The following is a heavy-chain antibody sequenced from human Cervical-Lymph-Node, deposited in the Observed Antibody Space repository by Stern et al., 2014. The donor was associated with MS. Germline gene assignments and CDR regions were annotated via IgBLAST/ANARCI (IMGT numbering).Heavy chain of an antibody. J-gene: IGHJ4*02. CDR2: IYWDDDK. CDR3: THVIVTYYRFDY. V-gene: IGHV2-5*02. CDR1: GFSLSTNVVA. Sequence: QVTLRESGPTLVKPTQTLTLTCTFSGFSLSTNVVAVGWIRQPPGKALEWLALIYWDDDKRYSPSLKSRLTIAKDTSKNQVVLTMTNMDPVDTATYYCTHVIVTYYRFDYWGQGTLGTGSS. D-gene: IGHD3-22*01.